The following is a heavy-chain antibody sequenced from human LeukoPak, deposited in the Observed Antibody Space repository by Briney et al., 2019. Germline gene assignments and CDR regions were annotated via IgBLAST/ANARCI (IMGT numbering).Heavy chain of an antibody. D-gene: IGHD1-14*01. J-gene: IGHJ4*02. CDR3: ARGNPGGEFY. Sequence: GGPLRLSCAASGVTFSSYAMHWVRQAPGKGLEWVAVISYDGSNKYYADSVKGRFTISRDNSKNTLYLQMNSLRAEDTAVYYCARGNPGGEFYWGQGTLVTVSS. CDR2: ISYDGSNK. V-gene: IGHV3-30*04. CDR1: GVTFSSYA.